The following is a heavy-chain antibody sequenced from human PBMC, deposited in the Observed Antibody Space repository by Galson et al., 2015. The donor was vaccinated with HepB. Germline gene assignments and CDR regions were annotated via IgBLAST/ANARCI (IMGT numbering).Heavy chain of an antibody. CDR3: TTVASVRGVMKDY. CDR2: INSQSDGGTT. J-gene: IGHJ4*01. D-gene: IGHD3-10*01. V-gene: IGHV3-15*01. Sequence: SLRLSCAASGFTAHNAWMSWVRQPPGKGLQWVGRINSQSDGGTTKYGAPVRGRFTISRDDSKNTVFLQMNSLQTEDTGVYYCTTVASVRGVMKDYWGHGSLVTVSS. CDR1: GFTAHNAW.